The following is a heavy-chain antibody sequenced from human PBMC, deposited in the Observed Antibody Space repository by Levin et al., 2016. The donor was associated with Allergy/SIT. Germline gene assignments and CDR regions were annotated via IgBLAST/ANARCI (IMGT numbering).Heavy chain of an antibody. V-gene: IGHV4-4*07. CDR3: ARGPSTVTTLTTKGAFDI. J-gene: IGHJ3*02. Sequence: SETLSLTCSISGDSISSYYWSWIRQPAGKGLEWIGRIYTSGSANYNPSLKSRVTMSVDTSKNQFSLKLSSVTAADTAVYYCARGPSTVTTLTTKGAFDIWGQGTMVTVSS. D-gene: IGHD4-17*01. CDR1: GDSISSYY. CDR2: IYTSGSA.